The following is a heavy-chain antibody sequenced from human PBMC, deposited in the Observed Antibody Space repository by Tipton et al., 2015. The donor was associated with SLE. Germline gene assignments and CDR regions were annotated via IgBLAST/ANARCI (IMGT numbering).Heavy chain of an antibody. CDR2: IHNSGST. Sequence: TLSLTCTVSGASISSGDYYWTWIRQHPGKGLEWIGYIHNSGSTYYSPSLTSRVTISVDTSKNQFSLNLSSVTAADTALYYCARGEQQWLGAEFFQHWGQGTLLIVSS. CDR1: GASISSGDYY. J-gene: IGHJ1*01. CDR3: ARGEQQWLGAEFFQH. V-gene: IGHV4-31*03. D-gene: IGHD6-19*01.